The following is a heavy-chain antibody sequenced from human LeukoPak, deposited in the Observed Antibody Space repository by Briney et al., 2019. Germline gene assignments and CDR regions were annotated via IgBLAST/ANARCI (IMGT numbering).Heavy chain of an antibody. Sequence: GGSLRLSCAASGFTFSSYAMSWVRQAPGKGLEWVSAISGSGGSTYYADSVKGRVTISRDNSKNTLYLQMNSLRAEDTAVYYCAKVPYSNYVSSEYYFDYWGQGTLVTVSS. J-gene: IGHJ4*02. D-gene: IGHD4-11*01. CDR1: GFTFSSYA. V-gene: IGHV3-23*01. CDR3: AKVPYSNYVSSEYYFDY. CDR2: ISGSGGST.